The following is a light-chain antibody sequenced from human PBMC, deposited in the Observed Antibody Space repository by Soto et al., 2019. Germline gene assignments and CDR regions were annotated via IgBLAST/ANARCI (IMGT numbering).Light chain of an antibody. V-gene: IGLV2-14*03. CDR3: GSYTTTRGV. Sequence: QSALTQPASVSGSPGQSITISCTGTSSDVGGYNYVSWYQQHPGKAPKLMIYEVTNRPSGVSNRFSGSKSDNTASLTISGLQAEDEADYYCGSYTTTRGVFGTGTKVTVL. CDR1: SSDVGGYNY. CDR2: EVT. J-gene: IGLJ1*01.